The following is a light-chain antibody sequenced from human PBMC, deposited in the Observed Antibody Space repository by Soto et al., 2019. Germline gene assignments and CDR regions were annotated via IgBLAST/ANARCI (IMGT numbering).Light chain of an antibody. CDR3: SSYTSSSALYD. J-gene: IGLJ1*01. CDR1: SSDVGGYNY. CDR2: DVS. Sequence: HSVLTQPASVSGSPGQSITISCTGTSSDVGGYNYVSWYQQHPGKAPKLMIYDVSNRPSGVSNRFSGSKSGNTASLTISGLQAEDEADYSCSSYTSSSALYDFGTGTKVTVL. V-gene: IGLV2-14*01.